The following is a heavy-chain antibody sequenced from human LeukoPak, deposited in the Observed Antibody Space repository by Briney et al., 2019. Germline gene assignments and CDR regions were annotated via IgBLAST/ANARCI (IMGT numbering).Heavy chain of an antibody. D-gene: IGHD6-19*01. V-gene: IGHV3-23*01. CDR1: GFTFSSYA. J-gene: IGHJ4*02. Sequence: GGSLRLSCAASGFTFSSYAMSWVRQAPGKGLEWVSAISGSGGSTYYADSAKGRFTIPRDNSKNTLYLQMNSLRAEDTAVYYCAKDGDPVAGYYFDYWGQGTLVTVSS. CDR2: ISGSGGST. CDR3: AKDGDPVAGYYFDY.